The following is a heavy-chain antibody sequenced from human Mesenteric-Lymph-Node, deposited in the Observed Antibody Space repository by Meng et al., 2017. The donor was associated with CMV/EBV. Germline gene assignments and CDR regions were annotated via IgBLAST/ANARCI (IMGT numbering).Heavy chain of an antibody. CDR3: ARVDEYYDFWSGYYGPYGMDV. Sequence: GGSLRLSCAASGFTFSSYWMHWVRQAPGKGLVWVSRINSDGSSTSYADSVKGRFTISRDNAKNTLYLQMNSLRAEDTAVYYCARVDEYYDFWSGYYGPYGMDVWGQGTTVTVSS. CDR1: GFTFSSYW. CDR2: INSDGSST. D-gene: IGHD3-3*01. V-gene: IGHV3-74*01. J-gene: IGHJ6*02.